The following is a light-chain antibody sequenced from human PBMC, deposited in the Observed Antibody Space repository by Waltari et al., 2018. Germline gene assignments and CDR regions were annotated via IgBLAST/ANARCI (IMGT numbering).Light chain of an antibody. CDR1: SSNIGAGYE. J-gene: IGLJ2*01. CDR3: QSYDSSLSGSRV. CDR2: GNS. Sequence: QSVLTQPPSASGAPGRRVTISCTGSSSNIGAGYEIHWYQQLPGTAPKLLIYGNSNRPSGVPDRFSGSKSGTSASLAITGLQAEDEADYYCQSYDSSLSGSRVFGGGTKLTVL. V-gene: IGLV1-40*01.